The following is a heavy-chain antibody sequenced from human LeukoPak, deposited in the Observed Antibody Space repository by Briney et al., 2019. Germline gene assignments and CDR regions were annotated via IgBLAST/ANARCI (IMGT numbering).Heavy chain of an antibody. CDR2: IYSGGST. Sequence: GGSLRLSCAASGFTVSSNYVSWVRQAPGKGLEWVSVIYSGGSTYYADSVKGRFTISRDNSKNTLYLQMNSLRAEDTAVYYCARAVIAAACTDAFDIWGQGTMVTVSS. CDR3: ARAVIAAACTDAFDI. CDR1: GFTVSSNY. D-gene: IGHD6-13*01. J-gene: IGHJ3*02. V-gene: IGHV3-53*01.